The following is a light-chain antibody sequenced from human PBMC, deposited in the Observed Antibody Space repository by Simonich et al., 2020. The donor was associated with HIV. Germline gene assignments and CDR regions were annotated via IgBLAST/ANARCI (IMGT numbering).Light chain of an antibody. CDR2: DAS. Sequence: EIVLTQSPATLSLSPGERATLSCRASQSVSSFLAWYQQKPGQAPRLLIYDASNRATGSPARFSGSGSRTDFTLTISSLEPEDFAVYYCQQRSNWPLTFGGGTKVEIK. CDR1: QSVSSF. CDR3: QQRSNWPLT. V-gene: IGKV3-11*01. J-gene: IGKJ4*01.